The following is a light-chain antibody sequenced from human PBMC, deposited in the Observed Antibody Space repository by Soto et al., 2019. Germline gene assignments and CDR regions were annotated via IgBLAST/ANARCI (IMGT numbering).Light chain of an antibody. J-gene: IGKJ1*01. CDR3: QQYNNWPPWT. CDR2: DAS. V-gene: IGKV1-5*01. CDR1: QTISSW. Sequence: DIQMTQSPSTLSGSVGDRVTITCRASQTISSWLAWYQQKPGKAPKLLIYDASSLESGVPSRFSGSGSGTEFTLTISSLQPDDFAVYYCQQYNNWPPWTFGQGTKVDI.